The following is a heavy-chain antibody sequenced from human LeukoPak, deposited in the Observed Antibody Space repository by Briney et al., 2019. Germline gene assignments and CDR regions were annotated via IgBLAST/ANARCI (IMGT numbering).Heavy chain of an antibody. CDR1: GGSISSYY. J-gene: IGHJ4*02. D-gene: IGHD6-19*01. Sequence: SETLSLTCTVSGGSISSYYWSWIRQPAGKGLEWIGRIYTSESTNYNPSLKSRVTMSVDTSKNQFSLKLSSVTAADTAVYYCARDLSGIAVAGSFDYWGQGTLVTVSS. V-gene: IGHV4-4*07. CDR3: ARDLSGIAVAGSFDY. CDR2: IYTSEST.